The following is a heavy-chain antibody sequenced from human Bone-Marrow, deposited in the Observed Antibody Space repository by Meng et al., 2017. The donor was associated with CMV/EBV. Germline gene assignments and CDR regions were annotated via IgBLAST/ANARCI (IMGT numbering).Heavy chain of an antibody. CDR1: GFTFSGSA. J-gene: IGHJ5*02. V-gene: IGHV3-73*01. Sequence: GGSLRLSCAASGFTFSGSAMHWVRQASGKGLEWVGRIRSKANSYATAYAASVKGRFTISRDDSKNTAYLQMNSLKTEDTAVYYCTRPAVAGTFWFDPWGQGTLATVSS. CDR3: TRPAVAGTFWFDP. D-gene: IGHD6-19*01. CDR2: IRSKANSYAT.